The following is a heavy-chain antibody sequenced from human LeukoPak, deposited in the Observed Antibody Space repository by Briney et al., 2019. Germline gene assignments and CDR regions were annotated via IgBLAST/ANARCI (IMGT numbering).Heavy chain of an antibody. CDR3: AKTYVDTTFFDY. D-gene: IGHD5-18*01. Sequence: PGGALRLSCAASGFTISSYAMNWVRQAPGKGLEWVSAIGGGGGTTYYAYSVKGRFTISRDNSKNTLYLQMNSLRAEDTAVYYCAKTYVDTTFFDYWGQGTLVTVSS. J-gene: IGHJ4*02. V-gene: IGHV3-23*01. CDR2: IGGGGGTT. CDR1: GFTISSYA.